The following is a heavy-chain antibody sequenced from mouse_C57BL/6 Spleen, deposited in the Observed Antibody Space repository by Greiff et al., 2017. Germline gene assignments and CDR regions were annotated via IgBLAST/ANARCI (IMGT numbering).Heavy chain of an antibody. CDR2: ISYDGSN. V-gene: IGHV3-6*01. J-gene: IGHJ3*01. D-gene: IGHD2-3*01. CDR3: ARGGDGYYLAWFAY. Sequence: EESGPGLVKPSQSLSLTCSVTGYSITSGYYWNWIRQFPGNKLEWMGYISYDGSNNYNPSLKNRISITRDTSKNQFFLKLNSVTTEDTATYYCARGGDGYYLAWFAYWGQGTLVTVSA. CDR1: GYSITSGYY.